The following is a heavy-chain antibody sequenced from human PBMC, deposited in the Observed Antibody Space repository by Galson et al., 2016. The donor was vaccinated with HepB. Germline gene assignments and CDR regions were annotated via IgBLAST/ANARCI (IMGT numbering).Heavy chain of an antibody. D-gene: IGHD5-24*01. CDR2: ISASAGDT. Sequence: SLRLSCAASGFTFNNYAMNWVRQVPGKGPEWVSAISASAGDTYYTDSVEGRFTISRDNSRNTLYLQMNGLRLEDTAIYHCAKGLGGVATSLAPWGPGTLVAVSA. J-gene: IGHJ5*02. V-gene: IGHV3-23*01. CDR3: AKGLGGVATSLAP. CDR1: GFTFNNYA.